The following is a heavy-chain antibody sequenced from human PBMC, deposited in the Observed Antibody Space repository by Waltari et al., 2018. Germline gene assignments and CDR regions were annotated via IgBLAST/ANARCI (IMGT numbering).Heavy chain of an antibody. CDR1: GYTFTGYY. D-gene: IGHD5-12*01. CDR3: ASAKWLRWFDY. CDR2: CNPTSGGT. Sequence: QVQLVQSGAEVKKPGASVKVSCKASGYTFTGYYMHWVRQAPGQGLEWMGWCNPTSGGTNYAQKFQGRVTMTRDTSISTAYMELSRLRSDDTVVYYCASAKWLRWFDYWGQGTLVTVSS. V-gene: IGHV1-2*02. J-gene: IGHJ4*02.